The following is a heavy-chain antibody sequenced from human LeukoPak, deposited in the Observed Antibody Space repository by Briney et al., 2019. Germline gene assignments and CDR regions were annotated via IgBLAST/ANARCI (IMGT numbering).Heavy chain of an antibody. CDR2: IYYSGST. V-gene: IGHV4-59*01. CDR1: GGSIGSYY. D-gene: IGHD3-22*01. J-gene: IGHJ4*02. CDR3: ARRSYDSSVRY. Sequence: SETLSLTCTVSGGSIGSYYWSWIRQPPGKGLEWIGYIYYSGSTNYNPSLKSRVTISVDTSKNQFSLKLSSVTAADTAVYYCARRSYDSSVRYWGQGTLVTVSS.